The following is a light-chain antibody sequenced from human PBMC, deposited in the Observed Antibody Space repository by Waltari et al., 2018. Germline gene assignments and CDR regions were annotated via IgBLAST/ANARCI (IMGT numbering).Light chain of an antibody. V-gene: IGLV10-54*04. CDR2: RTK. Sequence: QAGLTQPPSVSKGLRQTATLTCTGNSNNIGSQGAAWLQQHQRHPPNLVSSRTKTRPSGISERFSASTSENTASLTITGLQPEDEADYYCSAWDSSLSAWVVDGGTKLTVL. CDR3: SAWDSSLSAWV. J-gene: IGLJ3*02. CDR1: SNNIGSQG.